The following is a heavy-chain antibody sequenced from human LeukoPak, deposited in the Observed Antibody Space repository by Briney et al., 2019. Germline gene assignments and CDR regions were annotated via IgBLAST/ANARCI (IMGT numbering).Heavy chain of an antibody. CDR3: AKDAPKYNWNDRVYFDS. CDR1: GFTFRTYG. D-gene: IGHD1-1*01. Sequence: GGSLRLSCAASGFTFRTYGMHWVRQAPGKGLEWVTFIRYDGSDKYYADSVKGRFTISRDNSKDTLYLQMNSLRAGDTAVYYCAKDAPKYNWNDRVYFDSWGQGSLVTVSS. V-gene: IGHV3-30*02. CDR2: IRYDGSDK. J-gene: IGHJ4*02.